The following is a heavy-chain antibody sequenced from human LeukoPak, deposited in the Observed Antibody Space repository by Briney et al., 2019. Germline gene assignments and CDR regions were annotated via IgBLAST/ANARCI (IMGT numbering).Heavy chain of an antibody. J-gene: IGHJ3*02. CDR2: INPSSGST. CDR3: ARPQSLFRNYDAFDI. D-gene: IGHD2/OR15-2a*01. CDR1: GYIFTSQY. V-gene: IGHV1-46*01. Sequence: AASVKVSCKASGYIFTSQYVYLVRQAPGQGLEWMGIINPSSGSTNYAQKFQGRVTMTRDTSTNTVSMVLSSLRSEDTAVYYCARPQSLFRNYDAFDIWGQGTMVTVSS.